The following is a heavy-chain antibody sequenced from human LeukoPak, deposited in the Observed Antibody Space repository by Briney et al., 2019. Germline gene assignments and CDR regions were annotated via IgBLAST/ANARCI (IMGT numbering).Heavy chain of an antibody. D-gene: IGHD6-19*01. Sequence: GGSLRLSCAVSGFTFSSYAMHWVRQAPGKGLEWVAVISFDGTNKYYAASVKGRFTMSRDNSKNTLYVQMTSLRPEDTAVYYCARGGGTTDSAWYGYYFDHWGQGTLVTVSS. V-gene: IGHV3-30*04. CDR3: ARGGGTTDSAWYGYYFDH. CDR1: GFTFSSYA. J-gene: IGHJ4*02. CDR2: ISFDGTNK.